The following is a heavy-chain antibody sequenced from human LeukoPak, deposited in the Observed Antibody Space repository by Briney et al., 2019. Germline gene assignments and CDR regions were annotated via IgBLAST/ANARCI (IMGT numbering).Heavy chain of an antibody. V-gene: IGHV4-4*09. CDR1: GGSISSSY. D-gene: IGHD5-18*01. Sequence: SETLSLICTVSGGSISSSYWSWIRQPPGKGLEWIGYISTSAGTDYNPSLRSRVTISVDTSKNQFSLTLSSVTAADTAVYYCARLRGDRTAMVDYWGQGTLVTVSS. J-gene: IGHJ4*02. CDR3: ARLRGDRTAMVDY. CDR2: ISTSAGT.